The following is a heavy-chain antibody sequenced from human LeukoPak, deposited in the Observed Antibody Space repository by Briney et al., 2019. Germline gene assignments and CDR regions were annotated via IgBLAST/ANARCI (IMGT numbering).Heavy chain of an antibody. CDR2: SYYSGST. V-gene: IGHV4-59*08. Sequence: PSETLSLTCTVSGGSISSYYWSWIRQPPGKGLEWIGYSYYSGSTNYNPSLKSRVTTSVDTSKKQFSLKLNPVTAADTAVYYCARRSASGWFDYWGQGTLVIVSS. CDR3: ARRSASGWFDY. CDR1: GGSISSYY. D-gene: IGHD6-19*01. J-gene: IGHJ4*02.